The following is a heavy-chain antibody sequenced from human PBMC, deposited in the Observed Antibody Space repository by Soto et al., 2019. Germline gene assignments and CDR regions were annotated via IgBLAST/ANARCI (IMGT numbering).Heavy chain of an antibody. CDR2: INAGNGNT. J-gene: IGHJ4*02. CDR3: ARGGDPNIVLMVYKGSSWPGPLLPSRG. CDR1: GYTFTSYA. D-gene: IGHD2-8*01. V-gene: IGHV1-3*01. Sequence: ASVKVSCKASGYTFTSYAMHWVRQAPGQRLEWMGWINAGNGNTKYSQKFQGRVTITRDTSASTAYMELSSLRSEDTAVYYCARGGDPNIVLMVYKGSSWPGPLLPSRGWGQGTLVTVSS.